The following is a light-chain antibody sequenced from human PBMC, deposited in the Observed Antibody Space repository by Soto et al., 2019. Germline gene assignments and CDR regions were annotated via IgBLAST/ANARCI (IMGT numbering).Light chain of an antibody. V-gene: IGKV1-5*03. CDR1: QSISSW. CDR3: QQYKSYSSIT. Sequence: DIPMTQSPSTLSASVGDRVTITCRASQSISSWLAWYQQKPGKAPNLLIYKASSLESGVPSRFSGSGSGTEFTLTISSLQPDDFATYYCQQYKSYSSITFGQGTRLEIK. CDR2: KAS. J-gene: IGKJ5*01.